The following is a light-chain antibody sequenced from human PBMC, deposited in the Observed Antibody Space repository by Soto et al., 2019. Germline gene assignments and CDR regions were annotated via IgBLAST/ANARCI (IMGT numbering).Light chain of an antibody. CDR2: GAY. CDR1: QSVSSN. J-gene: IGKJ5*01. CDR3: QQYNIWPPIT. Sequence: EIVMTQSQATLSVSPWERATLSSSASQSVSSNLAWYQQKPGQAPRLLIYGAYTRAAGVPARFSGRGSGTEFTLTITSLQSEDIALYYCQQYNIWPPITFGQGTRLEIK. V-gene: IGKV3-15*01.